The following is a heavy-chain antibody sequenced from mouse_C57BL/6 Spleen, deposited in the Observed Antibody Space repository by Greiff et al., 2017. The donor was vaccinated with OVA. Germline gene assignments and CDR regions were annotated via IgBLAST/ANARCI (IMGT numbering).Heavy chain of an antibody. CDR2: IDPNSGGT. J-gene: IGHJ3*01. CDR1: GYTFTSYW. Sequence: QVQLQQPGAELVKPGASVKLSCKASGYTFTSYWMHWVKQRPGRGLEWIGWIDPNSGGTKYNEKFKSKATLTVDKPSSTAFMQLSSLTSEDTAVYYCAIEAWFAYWGQGTLVTVSA. V-gene: IGHV1-72*01. CDR3: AIEAWFAY.